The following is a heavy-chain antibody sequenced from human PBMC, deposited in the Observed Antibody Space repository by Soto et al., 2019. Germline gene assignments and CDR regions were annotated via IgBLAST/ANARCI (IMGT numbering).Heavy chain of an antibody. D-gene: IGHD3-3*01. CDR2: IKTETGGETT. CDR1: GFTFSSAW. Sequence: EVQLVESGGGLVKPGGSLRLSCAASGFTFSSAWMNWVRQAPGKGLEWVGRIKTETGGETTDYAAPVKGRFTISRDESKNTLYLQMGSLKTEDTAVYYCMTLRGESSIFGVLTRFDYWGQGTLVTVSS. J-gene: IGHJ4*02. V-gene: IGHV3-15*07. CDR3: MTLRGESSIFGVLTRFDY.